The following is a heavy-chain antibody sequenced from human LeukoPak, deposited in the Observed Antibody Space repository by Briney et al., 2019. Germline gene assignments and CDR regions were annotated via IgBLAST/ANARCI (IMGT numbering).Heavy chain of an antibody. Sequence: GGSLRLSCTASGFTFTNAWMTWVRQAPGKGLEWVGRLKSKTDGGTSDYAAPVKGRFTMSRDDSKNTLYLQINSLKIEDTAVYYCTTDLSAWGQGTLVTVSS. V-gene: IGHV3-15*01. D-gene: IGHD6-25*01. CDR2: LKSKTDGGTS. J-gene: IGHJ5*02. CDR3: TTDLSA. CDR1: GFTFTNAW.